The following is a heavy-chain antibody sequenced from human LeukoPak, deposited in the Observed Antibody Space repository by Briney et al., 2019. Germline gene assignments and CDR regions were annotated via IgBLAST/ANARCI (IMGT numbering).Heavy chain of an antibody. D-gene: IGHD3-16*01. CDR2: IYYTGIT. J-gene: IGHJ4*02. CDR3: ARRWGNIVGVTYEY. V-gene: IGHV4-39*01. CDR1: GSSITSVSHY. Sequence: TSETQSLTCTISGSSITSVSHYWGWIRQPPGKGLEWIGDIYYTGITYYSPSLRSRVTMSVHTSENQFSLRLNSVTAVDTAVYYCARRWGNIVGVTYEYWGQGTLVTVSS.